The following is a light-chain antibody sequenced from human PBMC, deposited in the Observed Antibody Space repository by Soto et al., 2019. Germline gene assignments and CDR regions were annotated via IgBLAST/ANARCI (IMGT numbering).Light chain of an antibody. J-gene: IGKJ1*01. CDR1: QSISSGY. CDR3: QHYGSSTRT. CDR2: GAS. V-gene: IGKV3-20*01. Sequence: PGDTATLSCRATQSISSGYLAWYQQKPGQAPRLLIYGASSRANGIPDRFSGIGSGADFTLTITGLEPDDLAVYYCQHYGSSTRTFVQGTKVEI.